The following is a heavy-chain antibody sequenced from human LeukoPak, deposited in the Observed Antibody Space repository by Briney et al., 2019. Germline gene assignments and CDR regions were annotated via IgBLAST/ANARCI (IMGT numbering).Heavy chain of an antibody. CDR1: GGSISSYY. CDR3: ASRKPSSGWFDY. J-gene: IGHJ4*02. Sequence: PSETLSLTCTVSGGSISSYYWSWIRQPAGKELEWIGRFYSGSTNYNPSLRSRVTISVDTSKNQFSLKLSSVTAADTAVYYCASRKPSSGWFDYWGQGTLVTVSS. D-gene: IGHD6-19*01. V-gene: IGHV4-4*07. CDR2: FYSGST.